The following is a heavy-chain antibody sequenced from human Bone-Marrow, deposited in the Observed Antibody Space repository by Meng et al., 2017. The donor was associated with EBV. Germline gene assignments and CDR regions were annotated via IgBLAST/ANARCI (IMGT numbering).Heavy chain of an antibody. CDR2: MNPNSGNT. V-gene: IGHV1-8*01. CDR1: GYTFTSYD. D-gene: IGHD4-17*01. J-gene: IGHJ4*02. Sequence: VQLVQSGAEVKKPWASVKGSCKASGYTFTSYDINWVRQATGQGLEWMGWMNPNSGNTGYAQKFQGRVTMTRNTSISTAYMELSSLRSEDTAVYYCARGSDYGDYQPLGYWGQGTLVTVSS. CDR3: ARGSDYGDYQPLGY.